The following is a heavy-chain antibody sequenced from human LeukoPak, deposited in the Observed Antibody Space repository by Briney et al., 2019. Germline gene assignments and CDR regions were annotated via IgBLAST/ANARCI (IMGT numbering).Heavy chain of an antibody. CDR3: AREGRDYYDSSGYYFQH. Sequence: ASVKVSCKASGYTFISYSISWVRQAPGQGLEWMGWISTYNGNSNYAQKFQGRVTMTTDTSTSTAYMELKSLRSDDTAVYYCAREGRDYYDSSGYYFQHWGQGTLVTVSS. J-gene: IGHJ1*01. V-gene: IGHV1-18*01. CDR1: GYTFISYS. CDR2: ISTYNGNS. D-gene: IGHD3-22*01.